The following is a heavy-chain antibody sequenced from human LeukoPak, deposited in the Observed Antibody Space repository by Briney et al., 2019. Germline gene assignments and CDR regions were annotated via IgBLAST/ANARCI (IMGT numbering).Heavy chain of an antibody. CDR2: FNPHTGGT. CDR1: GYTFTNYY. J-gene: IGHJ4*02. CDR3: ATRVATTLYYFDY. D-gene: IGHD5-12*01. Sequence: GASVKVSCKASGYTFTNYYMHWVRQAPGQGLEWMGWFNPHTGGTTYAEKFQGRVTMTRDTSISTDYMELSGLRSEDTAVYYCATRVATTLYYFDYWGQGTLVTVSS. V-gene: IGHV1-2*02.